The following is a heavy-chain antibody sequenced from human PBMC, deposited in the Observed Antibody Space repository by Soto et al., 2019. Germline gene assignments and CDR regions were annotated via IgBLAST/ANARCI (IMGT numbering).Heavy chain of an antibody. CDR3: ARRGYCTGTSCYTFDS. CDR2: INPSDSYT. Sequence: EVQLVQSGAEVKKPGESLRISCQGSGYSFTSYWIGWVRQRPGKGLEWMGRINPSDSYTTYSPSFQGHVTISTDKSFSTAYLQWSGLKASDTAMYYCARRGYCTGTSCYTFDSWSQGTLVAVSS. CDR1: GYSFTSYW. V-gene: IGHV5-10-1*03. J-gene: IGHJ4*02. D-gene: IGHD2-2*02.